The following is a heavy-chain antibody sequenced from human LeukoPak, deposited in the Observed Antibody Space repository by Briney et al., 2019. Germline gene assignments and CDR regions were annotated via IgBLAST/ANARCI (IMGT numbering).Heavy chain of an antibody. CDR1: GGSFSSGDYF. J-gene: IGHJ4*02. CDR3: ARQGSGWSFDY. CDR2: ISYSGTT. V-gene: IGHV4-30-4*01. Sequence: SETLSLTSTVSGGSFSSGDYFWSWIRQPPGKGLEWIGYISYSGTTHYNPSLKSRLTVSVDTSKNQFSLKLSSVTAADTAVYYCARQGSGWSFDYWGQGTLVTVSS. D-gene: IGHD6-19*01.